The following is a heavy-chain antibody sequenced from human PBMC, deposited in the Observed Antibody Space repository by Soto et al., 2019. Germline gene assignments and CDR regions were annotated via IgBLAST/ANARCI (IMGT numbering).Heavy chain of an antibody. D-gene: IGHD6-13*01. CDR3: ARAGSWWYNWFDP. CDR1: VYDVTTYW. V-gene: IGHV5-51*01. CDR2: IYPGDANI. Sequence: PGESLKISCKGSVYDVTTYWISWVRQMPGKCLEWVGIIYPGDANIXXSPSLQGXXPISAYKAISTXYLQWXSMKASDTGXYYCARAGSWWYNWFDPWGQGTLVTVSX. J-gene: IGHJ5*02.